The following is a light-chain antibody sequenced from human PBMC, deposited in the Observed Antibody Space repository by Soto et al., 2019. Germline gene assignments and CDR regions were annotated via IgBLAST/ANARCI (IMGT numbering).Light chain of an antibody. CDR2: DAS. Sequence: EIVLTQSPATLSLSPGESAILSCRASQSIGSYLAWYQQRPGQAPRFLIYDASNRATGVPARFSGSGSGQAFLLSLSSLEQEDFAVYYCHQRGNWPVITLRQATRLAI. J-gene: IGKJ5*01. CDR1: QSIGSY. CDR3: HQRGNWPVIT. V-gene: IGKV3-11*01.